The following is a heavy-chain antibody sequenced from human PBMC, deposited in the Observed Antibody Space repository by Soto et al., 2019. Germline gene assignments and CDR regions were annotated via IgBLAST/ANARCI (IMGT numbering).Heavy chain of an antibody. CDR1: GXTFSGSS. CDR3: TRLLGATRDYFDY. CDR2: IRSKANSYAT. D-gene: IGHD1-26*01. V-gene: IGHV3-73*01. Sequence: QPXGSLRLSCAASGXTFSGSSMHWVRQASGKGLEWVGRIRSKANSYATAYAASVKGRFTISRDYSKKTAYLQMNSLKPEDTAVYYCTRLLGATRDYFDYWGQGTLGTVSS. J-gene: IGHJ4*02.